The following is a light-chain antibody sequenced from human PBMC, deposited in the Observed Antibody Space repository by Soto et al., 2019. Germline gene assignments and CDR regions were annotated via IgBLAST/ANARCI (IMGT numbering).Light chain of an antibody. CDR1: NSDIGRYNF. J-gene: IGLJ1*01. CDR3: NSYTSTSPPYV. V-gene: IGLV2-14*01. CDR2: DVS. Sequence: QSALTQPASVSGSAGHSISISCTGTNSDIGRYNFVSWYQQRPGQAPQLLIFDVSNRPSGISDRFSGSKSGTTASLTISGLQAEDEADYYCNSYTSTSPPYVFGTGTKVTVL.